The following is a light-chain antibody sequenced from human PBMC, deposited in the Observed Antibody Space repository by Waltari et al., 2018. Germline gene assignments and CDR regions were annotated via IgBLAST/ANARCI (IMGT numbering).Light chain of an antibody. CDR2: GAS. V-gene: IGKV3-20*01. Sequence: EIVLTQSPGTLSLSPGDRATLSCRASQSVDSAYLAWSQQKPGQAPSLLIYGASSRATGIPDRFSGSASGTGFTLTISRLEPEDFAIYYCQQYGNSPPYTFGQGTKLEIK. CDR3: QQYGNSPPYT. CDR1: QSVDSAY. J-gene: IGKJ2*01.